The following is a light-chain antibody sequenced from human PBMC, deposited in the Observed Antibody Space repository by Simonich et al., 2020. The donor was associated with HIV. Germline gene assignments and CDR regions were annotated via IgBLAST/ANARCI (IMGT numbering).Light chain of an antibody. V-gene: IGKV1-5*03. CDR2: KAS. CDR1: QRISIW. CDR3: QQYYSAPLT. J-gene: IGKJ1*01. Sequence: DIQMTQSPSTLSASVGDRVTITCRASQRISIWLAWYQQKPGKAPKLLIYKASSLESGVPSRFSGSGSGTEFTLTISSLQAEDVAIYYCQQYYSAPLTFGQGTKVEIK.